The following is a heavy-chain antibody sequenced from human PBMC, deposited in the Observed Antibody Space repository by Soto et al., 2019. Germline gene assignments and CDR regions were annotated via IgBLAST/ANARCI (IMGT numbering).Heavy chain of an antibody. Sequence: SETLSLTCTVSDGSISSYYWSWIRQPPGKGLEWIGYIYYSGSTNYNPSLKSRVTISVDTSKNQFSLKLSSVTAADTAVYYCARGVGDPGLFAYSAQRTLVPVSS. CDR2: IYYSGST. D-gene: IGHD1-26*01. CDR1: DGSISSYY. V-gene: IGHV4-59*01. CDR3: ARGVGDPGLFAY. J-gene: IGHJ4*02.